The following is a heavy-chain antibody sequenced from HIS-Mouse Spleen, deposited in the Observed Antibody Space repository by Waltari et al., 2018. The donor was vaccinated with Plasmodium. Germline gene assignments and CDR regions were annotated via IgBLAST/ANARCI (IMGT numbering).Heavy chain of an antibody. J-gene: IGHJ1*01. D-gene: IGHD6-13*01. Sequence: QVQLVQSGAEVKKPGASVKVSCKASGYTFTGYYMHWVRQAPGQGLEWIGWINPNSGGTNYAKKFQGRVTMTRDTSISTAYMELSRLRSDDTAVYYCARVLGYKAAAGTFVEYFQHWGQGTLVTVSS. CDR3: ARVLGYKAAAGTFVEYFQH. CDR1: GYTFTGYY. V-gene: IGHV1-2*02. CDR2: INPNSGGT.